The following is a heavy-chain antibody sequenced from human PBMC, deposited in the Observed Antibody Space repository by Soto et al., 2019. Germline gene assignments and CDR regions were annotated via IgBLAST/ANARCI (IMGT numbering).Heavy chain of an antibody. V-gene: IGHV3-74*03. D-gene: IGHD2-2*01. CDR1: GFTFSSYW. J-gene: IGHJ4*02. CDR2: INSDGSST. CDR3: ARVETCSSTSCYSVFDY. Sequence: EVQLVESGGGLVQPGGSLRLSCAASGFTFSSYWMNWVRQAPGEGLVWVSRINSDGSSTTYADSVKGRFTISRDNAKNPLYMSMNRLRAEDTAVYYCARVETCSSTSCYSVFDYWGQGTLVTLSS.